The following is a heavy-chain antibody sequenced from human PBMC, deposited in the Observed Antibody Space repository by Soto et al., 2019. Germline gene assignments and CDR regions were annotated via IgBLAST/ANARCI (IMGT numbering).Heavy chain of an antibody. D-gene: IGHD2-2*01. CDR2: IYSGGST. V-gene: IGHV3-66*01. Sequence: EVQLVESGGGVVQPGGSLRLSCAASGFTVSSNYMSWVRQAPGKGLEWVSVIYSGGSTYYADSVKGRFTISRDNSKNTLYLQMNILRAEDTAVYYCARVDCSSTSCYAYYYYYLDVWGKGTTVTVSS. J-gene: IGHJ6*03. CDR1: GFTVSSNY. CDR3: ARVDCSSTSCYAYYYYYLDV.